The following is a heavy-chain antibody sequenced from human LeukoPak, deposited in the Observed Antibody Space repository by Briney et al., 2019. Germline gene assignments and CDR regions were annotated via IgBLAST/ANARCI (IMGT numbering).Heavy chain of an antibody. V-gene: IGHV3-23*01. CDR1: GFTFSSYG. J-gene: IGHJ4*02. D-gene: IGHD3-10*01. CDR3: AKDHGRDYYGSGRYDY. Sequence: GGSLRLSCAASGFTFSSYGMSWVRQAPGKGLGWVSAISGSGGSTYYADSVKGRFTISRDNSKNTLYLQMNSLRAEDTAVYYCAKDHGRDYYGSGRYDYWGQGTLVTVSS. CDR2: ISGSGGST.